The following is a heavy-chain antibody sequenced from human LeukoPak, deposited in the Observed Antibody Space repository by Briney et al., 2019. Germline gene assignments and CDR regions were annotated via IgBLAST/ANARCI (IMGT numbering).Heavy chain of an antibody. V-gene: IGHV3-30-3*01. D-gene: IGHD3-10*02. Sequence: GRSLRLSCAASGFTFNSYSMHWVRQAPGKGLEWVTAISDDETYKFYTDSAKGRFTISRDNSKNTLYLQMNSLRVEDTANYCTRGMLRQPPDYWGQGMLVTVSS. CDR3: TRGMLRQPPDY. CDR1: GFTFNSYS. CDR2: ISDDETYK. J-gene: IGHJ4*02.